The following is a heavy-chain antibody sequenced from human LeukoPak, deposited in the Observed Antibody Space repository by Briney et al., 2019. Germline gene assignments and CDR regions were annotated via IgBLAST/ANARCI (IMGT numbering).Heavy chain of an antibody. CDR3: ARYTIFGVVIIHGFDY. Sequence: ASVKVSCKASGYTFTNYAISWVRQAPGQGLEWMGWISAYNGNTNYAQKLQGRVTMTTDTSTSTAYMELRSLRSDDTAVYYCARYTIFGVVIIHGFDYWGQGTLVTVSS. CDR2: ISAYNGNT. J-gene: IGHJ4*02. D-gene: IGHD3-3*01. CDR1: GYTFTNYA. V-gene: IGHV1-18*01.